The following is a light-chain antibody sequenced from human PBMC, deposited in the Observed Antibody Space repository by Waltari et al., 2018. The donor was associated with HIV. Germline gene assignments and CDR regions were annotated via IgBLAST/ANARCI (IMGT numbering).Light chain of an antibody. J-gene: IGLJ2*01. Sequence: QSVLTQPPSASGTPEQRVTISCSGSSSNLERQCVSWYQQIPGTAPKLLLYRNNQRPSGVPDRFSGSKSGTSASLAISGLRSEDEAEYYCAAWDDSLRGVFGGGTKLTVL. V-gene: IGLV1-47*01. CDR3: AAWDDSLRGV. CDR2: RNN. CDR1: SSNLERQC.